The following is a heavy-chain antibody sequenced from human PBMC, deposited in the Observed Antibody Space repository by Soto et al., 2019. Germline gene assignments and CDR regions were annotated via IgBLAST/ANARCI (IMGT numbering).Heavy chain of an antibody. J-gene: IGHJ4*02. CDR2: IYTGGST. Sequence: SETLSLTCTVSGGSISIYYWSWIRQPAGKGLEWIGRIYTGGSTNYNPSLRSRVTMSADTSKNQFSLKMTSVTAADTAVYYCAVDYGGNCFDYWGQGTLVTVSS. CDR1: GGSISIYY. CDR3: AVDYGGNCFDY. V-gene: IGHV4-4*07. D-gene: IGHD2-15*01.